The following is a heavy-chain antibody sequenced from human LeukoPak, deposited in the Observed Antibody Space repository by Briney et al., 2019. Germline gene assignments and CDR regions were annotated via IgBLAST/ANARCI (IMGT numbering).Heavy chain of an antibody. D-gene: IGHD3-22*01. Sequence: SETLSLTCAVYGGSFSGYYWGWIRQPPGKGLEWIGEINHSGSTNYNPSLKSRVTISVDTSKNQFSLKLSSVTAADTAAYYCARTPEYYDSSGYAFDIWGQGTMVTVSS. J-gene: IGHJ3*02. CDR1: GGSFSGYY. V-gene: IGHV4-34*01. CDR2: INHSGST. CDR3: ARTPEYYDSSGYAFDI.